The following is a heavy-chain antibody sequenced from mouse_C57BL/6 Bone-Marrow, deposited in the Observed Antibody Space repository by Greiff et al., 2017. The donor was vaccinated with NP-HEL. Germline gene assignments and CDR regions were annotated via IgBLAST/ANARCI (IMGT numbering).Heavy chain of an antibody. J-gene: IGHJ3*01. CDR3: ASPYYGGFAY. D-gene: IGHD2-10*01. Sequence: VQLQQSGPELVKPGASVKMSCKASGYTFTDYNMHWVKQSHGKSLEWIGYINPNNGGTSYNQKFKGKATLTVNKSSSTAYMERRSLTSEDSAVYYCASPYYGGFAYWGQGTLVTVSA. CDR2: INPNNGGT. CDR1: GYTFTDYN. V-gene: IGHV1-22*01.